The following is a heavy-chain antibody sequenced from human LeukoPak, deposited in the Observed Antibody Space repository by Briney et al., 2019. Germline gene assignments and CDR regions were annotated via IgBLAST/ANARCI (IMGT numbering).Heavy chain of an antibody. Sequence: ASVKVSCKASGYTFTGYYIHWVRQAPGQGLEWMGWINPNSGGTKYAQKFQGRVTMTRDTSISAAYMELSSLTSDDTALYYCATDGAVAGTAYPEYWGQGTLVTVSS. V-gene: IGHV1-2*02. CDR2: INPNSGGT. CDR3: ATDGAVAGTAYPEY. D-gene: IGHD6-19*01. CDR1: GYTFTGYY. J-gene: IGHJ4*02.